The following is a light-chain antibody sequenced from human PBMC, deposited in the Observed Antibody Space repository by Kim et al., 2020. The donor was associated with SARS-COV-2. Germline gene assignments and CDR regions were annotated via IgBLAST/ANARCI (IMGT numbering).Light chain of an antibody. CDR1: QSVSSN. CDR2: GAS. V-gene: IGKV3D-15*01. Sequence: DIVMTQSPVTLSVSPGERVTLSCRAGQSVSSNLAWYQQKPGQAPRLLIYGASTRATGIPARFSGSGSGTEFSLTISSLQPEDFAVYYCQQYNKWPLTFGGGTKLEI. J-gene: IGKJ4*01. CDR3: QQYNKWPLT.